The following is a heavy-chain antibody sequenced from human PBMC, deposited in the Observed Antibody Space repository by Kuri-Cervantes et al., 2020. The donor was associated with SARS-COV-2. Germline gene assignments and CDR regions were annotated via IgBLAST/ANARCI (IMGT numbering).Heavy chain of an antibody. CDR1: GFTFSSYA. Sequence: GESLKISCAASGFTFSSYAMSWVRQAPGKGLEWASAISGSGGSTYYADSVKGRFTISRDNSKNTLYLQMNSLRAEDTAVYYCAKVFSGSYILDAFDIWGQGTMVTVSS. J-gene: IGHJ3*02. V-gene: IGHV3-23*01. CDR2: ISGSGGST. CDR3: AKVFSGSYILDAFDI. D-gene: IGHD1-26*01.